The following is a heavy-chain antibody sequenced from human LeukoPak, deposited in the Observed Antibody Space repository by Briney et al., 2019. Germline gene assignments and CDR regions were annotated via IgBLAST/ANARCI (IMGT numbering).Heavy chain of an antibody. D-gene: IGHD6-19*01. V-gene: IGHV4-34*01. Sequence: SETLSLTCAVYGGSFSGDYWSWIRQPPGKGLEWIGEINHSGSTNYNPSLKSRVTISVDTSMNQFSLKLSSVTAADTAVYYCARAGKAVARWGQGTLVTVFS. CDR1: GGSFSGDY. CDR3: ARAGKAVAR. CDR2: INHSGST. J-gene: IGHJ4*02.